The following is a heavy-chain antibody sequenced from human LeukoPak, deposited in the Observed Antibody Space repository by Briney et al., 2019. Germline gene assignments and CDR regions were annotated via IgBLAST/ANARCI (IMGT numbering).Heavy chain of an antibody. CDR3: ALSLTLDFQY. J-gene: IGHJ4*02. V-gene: IGHV4-4*07. CDR2: LYNGGII. CDR1: GASVSSHY. Sequence: PSETLSLTCSVSGASVSSHYWNWIRQPAGKGLEWIGRLYNGGIINYNPSLQSRLTISIDTSRNQFSLKLNSVTAADTAVYHCALSLTLDFQYWGQGILVTVSS.